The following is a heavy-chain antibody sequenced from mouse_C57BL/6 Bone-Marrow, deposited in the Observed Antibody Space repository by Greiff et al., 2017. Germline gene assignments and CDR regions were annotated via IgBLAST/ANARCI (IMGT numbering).Heavy chain of an antibody. D-gene: IGHD2-12*01. CDR1: GYAFSSYC. CDR3: ARYRHSYYAMDY. Sequence: QVHVKQSGAELVKPGASVKISCKASGYAFSSYCMNWVKQRPGKGLEWIGQIYPGDGDTNYNGKFKGKATLTADKSSSTAYMQLSSLTSEDSAVYFCARYRHSYYAMDYWGQGTTLTVSS. CDR2: IYPGDGDT. V-gene: IGHV1-80*01. J-gene: IGHJ4*01.